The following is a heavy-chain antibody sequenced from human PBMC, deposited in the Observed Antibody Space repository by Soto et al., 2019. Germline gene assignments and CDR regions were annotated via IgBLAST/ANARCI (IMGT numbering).Heavy chain of an antibody. V-gene: IGHV3-30*04. CDR3: AKVPWQNSNGWIYFDN. CDR2: ISYEGSLK. Sequence: PGGSLRLSCAASGFTFSAYAMHWVRQAPGRGLEWVAVISYEGSLKNYADSVKGRFTISRDNSKNTLYLQMNSLRREDTAVYYCAKVPWQNSNGWIYFDNSGQGTRVTVYS. CDR1: GFTFSAYA. J-gene: IGHJ4*02. D-gene: IGHD4-4*01.